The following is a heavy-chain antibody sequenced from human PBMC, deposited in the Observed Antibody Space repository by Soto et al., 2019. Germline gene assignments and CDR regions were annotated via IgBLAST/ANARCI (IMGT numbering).Heavy chain of an antibody. CDR1: GYTLTELS. J-gene: IGHJ4*02. V-gene: IGHV1-24*01. D-gene: IGHD3-10*01. CDR2: FDPEDGET. CDR3: ATQSPTMVRGVIGY. Sequence: ASVKVSCKVSGYTLTELSMHWVRQAPGKGLEWMGGFDPEDGETIYAQKFQGRVTMTEDTSTDTAYMELSSLRSEDTAVYYCATQSPTMVRGVIGYWGQGTLVPVSP.